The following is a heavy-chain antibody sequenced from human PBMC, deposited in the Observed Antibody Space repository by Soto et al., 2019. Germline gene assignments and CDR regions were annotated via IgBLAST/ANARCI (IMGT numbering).Heavy chain of an antibody. D-gene: IGHD2-21*02. CDR1: GGSISSGGYY. CDR2: IYYSGST. V-gene: IGHV4-31*03. J-gene: IGHJ4*02. CDR3: ARGGTVVTPNY. Sequence: QVQLQEAGPGLVKPSQTLSLTCTASGGSISSGGYYWSWIRQRPRKGREWIGYIYYSGSTYYNPSLKSRVTISVDTSKNQFSLELTSVTDADTAVYYCARGGTVVTPNYWGQGTLVNVSS.